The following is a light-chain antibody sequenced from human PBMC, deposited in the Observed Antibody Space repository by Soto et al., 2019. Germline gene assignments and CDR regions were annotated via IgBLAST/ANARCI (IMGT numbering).Light chain of an antibody. J-gene: IGLJ2*01. V-gene: IGLV6-57*04. CDR1: SGSIASNY. Sequence: FMLTQPHSVSESPGKTVTISCTRSSGSIASNYVQWYQQRPGSAPTTVIYDDNRRPSVVPDRFSGSIDSSSNSASLTISGLKTEDEADYYCHSYDSDNVIFGGGTKLTVL. CDR2: DDN. CDR3: HSYDSDNVI.